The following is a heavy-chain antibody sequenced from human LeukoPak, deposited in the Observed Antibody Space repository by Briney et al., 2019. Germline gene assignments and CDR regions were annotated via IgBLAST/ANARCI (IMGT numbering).Heavy chain of an antibody. V-gene: IGHV4-39*01. CDR2: IYYSGST. J-gene: IGHJ5*02. D-gene: IGHD3-22*01. Sequence: PSETLSLTCTVSGDSISSSSYYWGWIRQPPGKGLEWIGSIYYSGSTYYNPSLKSRVTISVDTSKNQFSLKLSSVTAADTAVYYCARCKKNNYDSSGYHGDWFDPWGQGTLVTVSS. CDR3: ARCKKNNYDSSGYHGDWFDP. CDR1: GDSISSSSYY.